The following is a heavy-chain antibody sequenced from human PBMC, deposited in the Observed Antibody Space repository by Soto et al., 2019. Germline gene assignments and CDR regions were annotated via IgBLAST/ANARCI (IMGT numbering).Heavy chain of an antibody. D-gene: IGHD6-13*01. J-gene: IGHJ3*02. CDR1: GYTFTSYY. CDR2: INPSGGST. Sequence: GASVKVACKASGYTFTSYYMHWVRQAPGQGLEWMGIINPSGGSTSYAQKFQGRVTMTRDTSTSTVYMELSSLRSEDTAVYYCARIAAAGTRRSPFDIWGQGTMVTVSS. V-gene: IGHV1-46*03. CDR3: ARIAAAGTRRSPFDI.